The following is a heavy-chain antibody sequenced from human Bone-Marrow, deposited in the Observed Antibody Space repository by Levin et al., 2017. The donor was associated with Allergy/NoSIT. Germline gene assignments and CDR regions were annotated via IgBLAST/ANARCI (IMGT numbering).Heavy chain of an antibody. CDR2: IYWDDGK. CDR3: VHRRLEENSVTTGFDY. J-gene: IGHJ4*02. Sequence: ASGPTLVKPTQTLTLTCSFSGFSLTTSGVGVGWVRQPPGKALEWLALIYWDDGKPFSPSLKSRLTITKDTSKNQVVLTMTNMDLVDTGTYYCVHRRLEENSVTTGFDYWGQGILVTVSS. CDR1: GFSLTTSGVG. V-gene: IGHV2-5*02. D-gene: IGHD4-17*01.